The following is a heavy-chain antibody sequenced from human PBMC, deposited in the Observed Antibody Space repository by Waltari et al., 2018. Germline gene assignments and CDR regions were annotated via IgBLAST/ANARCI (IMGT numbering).Heavy chain of an antibody. J-gene: IGHJ4*02. V-gene: IGHV4-39*07. D-gene: IGHD3-3*01. CDR1: GGSISSSSSY. CDR2: IYYSGST. Sequence: QLQLQESAPGLVKPSETLSLPCTVSGGSISSSSSYWGWIGQPPGKGRRGIGSIYYSGSTYYNPSLKSRVTISVDTSKNQFSLKLSSVTAADTAVYYCARQGETYYDFWSGYSAPSPFDYWGQGTLVTVSS. CDR3: ARQGETYYDFWSGYSAPSPFDY.